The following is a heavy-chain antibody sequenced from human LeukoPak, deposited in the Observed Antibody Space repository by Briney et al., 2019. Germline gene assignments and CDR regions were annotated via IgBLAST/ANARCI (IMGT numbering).Heavy chain of an antibody. D-gene: IGHD1-26*01. CDR3: ARAPWEVLDNFDY. Sequence: ASVKVSCKASGYTFTSYDINWVRQATGQGLEWMGWMNPNSGNTGYAQKFQGRVTMTRNTSISTAYMELNSLRSEDTAVYYCARAPWEVLDNFDYWGQGTLVTVSS. J-gene: IGHJ4*02. V-gene: IGHV1-8*01. CDR2: MNPNSGNT. CDR1: GYTFTSYD.